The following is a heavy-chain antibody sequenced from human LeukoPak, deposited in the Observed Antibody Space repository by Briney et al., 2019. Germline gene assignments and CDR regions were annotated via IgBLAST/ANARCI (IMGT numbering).Heavy chain of an antibody. CDR3: ARAFSTTAFDY. J-gene: IGHJ4*02. CDR1: GFTFSTYT. Sequence: GGSLRLSCAASGFTFSTYTMYWVRQAPGKGLEWVAVISYDGSNKYYADSVKGQFTISRDNSKNTLYLQMNSLRAEDTAVYYCARAFSTTAFDYWGQGTLVTVSS. CDR2: ISYDGSNK. V-gene: IGHV3-30*04. D-gene: IGHD4-17*01.